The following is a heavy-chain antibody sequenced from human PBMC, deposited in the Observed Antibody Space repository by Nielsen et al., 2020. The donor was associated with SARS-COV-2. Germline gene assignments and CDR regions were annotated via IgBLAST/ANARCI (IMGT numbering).Heavy chain of an antibody. CDR2: ISSSNSYI. J-gene: IGHJ6*02. V-gene: IGHV3-21*01. CDR3: ARVVATTLRIHTRYYYYYGMDV. Sequence: VRQAPGKGLEWVSSISSSNSYIYYADSVKGRFTISRDNAKNSLYLQMNSLRAEDTAVYYCARVVATTLRIHTRYYYYYGMDVWGQGTTVTVSS. D-gene: IGHD5-12*01.